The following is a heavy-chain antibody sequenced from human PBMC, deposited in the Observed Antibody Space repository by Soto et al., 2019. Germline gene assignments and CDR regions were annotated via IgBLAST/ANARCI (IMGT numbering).Heavy chain of an antibody. CDR1: GFTFSSYG. CDR3: ARDRVGLRYYYDSSGYYPLDY. J-gene: IGHJ4*02. D-gene: IGHD3-22*01. Sequence: GGSLRLSCAASGFTFSSYGMHWVRQAPGKGLEWVAVIWYDGSNKYYADSVKGRFTISRDNSKNTLYLQMNSLRAEDTAVYYCARDRVGLRYYYDSSGYYPLDYWGQGTLVTVSS. CDR2: IWYDGSNK. V-gene: IGHV3-33*01.